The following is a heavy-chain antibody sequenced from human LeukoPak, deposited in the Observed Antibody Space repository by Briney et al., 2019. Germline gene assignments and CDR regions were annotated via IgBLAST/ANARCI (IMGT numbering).Heavy chain of an antibody. J-gene: IGHJ4*02. D-gene: IGHD6-19*01. CDR2: IYHSGNT. CDR1: GASMSSNY. V-gene: IGHV4-4*09. Sequence: PSETLSLTCSVAGASMSSNYWSWIRQPPGKGLEWIGYIYHSGNTNYSPSLESRVTMSVDESKNQFSLRVHFVSAADTAVYYCASTRRAAVAGRFDSWGQGTLVTVSS. CDR3: ASTRRAAVAGRFDS.